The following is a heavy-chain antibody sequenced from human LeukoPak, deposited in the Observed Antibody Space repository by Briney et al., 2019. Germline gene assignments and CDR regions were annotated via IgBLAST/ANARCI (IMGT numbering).Heavy chain of an antibody. J-gene: IGHJ3*02. CDR3: AREEGYYDGTDAFDI. CDR1: GYTFTSYY. Sequence: ASVKVSCKASGYTFTSYYMHWVRQAPGQGLEWMGIINPSGGSTSYAQKFQGRVTITADKSTSTAYMELSSLRSEDTAVYYCAREEGYYDGTDAFDIWGQGTMVTVSS. CDR2: INPSGGST. V-gene: IGHV1-46*01. D-gene: IGHD3-22*01.